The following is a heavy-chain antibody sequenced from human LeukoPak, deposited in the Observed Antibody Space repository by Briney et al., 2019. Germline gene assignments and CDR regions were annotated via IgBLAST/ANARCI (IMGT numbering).Heavy chain of an antibody. V-gene: IGHV3-64*01. Sequence: AGGSLRLSCAASGFTFSSYAMYWVRQAPGKGLEYVSAISSNGGSTYYASSVKGRFTISRDNSKNTLYLQMGSLRGEDMAVYYCARIVLGGREDYWGQGTLVTVSS. J-gene: IGHJ4*02. CDR3: ARIVLGGREDY. CDR1: GFTFSSYA. CDR2: ISSNGGST. D-gene: IGHD3-10*01.